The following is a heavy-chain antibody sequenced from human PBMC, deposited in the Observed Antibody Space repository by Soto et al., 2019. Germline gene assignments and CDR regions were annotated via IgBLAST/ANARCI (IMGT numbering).Heavy chain of an antibody. CDR3: ARVHVEYGSGSYYNDY. CDR1: GGSFSGYY. D-gene: IGHD3-10*01. Sequence: PSETLSLTCAVYGGSFSGYYWSWIRQPPGKGLEWIGEINHSGSTNYNPSLKSRVTISVDTSKNQFSLKLSSVTAADTAVYYCARVHVEYGSGSYYNDYWGQGTLVTVS. CDR2: INHSGST. J-gene: IGHJ4*02. V-gene: IGHV4-34*01.